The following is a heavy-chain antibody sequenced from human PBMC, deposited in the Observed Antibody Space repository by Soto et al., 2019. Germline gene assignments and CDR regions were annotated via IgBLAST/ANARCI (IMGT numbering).Heavy chain of an antibody. D-gene: IGHD3-3*01. CDR3: AREKGYYDFWSGYPADYYYGTDV. CDR2: ISAYNGNT. CDR1: GYTFTSYG. Sequence: ASVKVSCKASGYTFTSYGISWVRQAPGQGLEWMGWISAYNGNTNYAQKLQGRVTMTTDTSTSTAYMELRSLRSDDTAVYYCAREKGYYDFWSGYPADYYYGTDVWGQGTTVTVSS. V-gene: IGHV1-18*01. J-gene: IGHJ6*02.